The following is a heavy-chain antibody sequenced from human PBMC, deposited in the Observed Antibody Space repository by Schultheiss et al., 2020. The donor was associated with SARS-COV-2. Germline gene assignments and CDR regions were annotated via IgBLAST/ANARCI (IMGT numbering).Heavy chain of an antibody. V-gene: IGHV4-34*01. CDR1: GGSISSYY. D-gene: IGHD6-19*01. Sequence: SETLSLTCTVSGGSISSYYWSWIRQPPGKGLEWIGEINHSGSTNYNPSLKSRVTISVDTSKNQFSLKLSSVTAADTAVYYCGMSAVASSDFDYWGQGTLVTVSS. CDR2: INHSGST. J-gene: IGHJ4*02. CDR3: GMSAVASSDFDY.